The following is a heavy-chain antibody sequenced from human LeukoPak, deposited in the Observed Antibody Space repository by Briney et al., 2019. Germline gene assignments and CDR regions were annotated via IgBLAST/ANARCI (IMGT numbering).Heavy chain of an antibody. CDR2: MTVTGSGGAT. J-gene: IGHJ3*02. V-gene: IGHV3-23*01. D-gene: IGHD1-26*01. CDR3: AREVPGAIDPHDGFDI. Sequence: GGSLRLSCEASGFTFSTYAMMWVRQAPGKGLEWVSAMTVTGSGGATQYADSVKGRFTISRDDSKNTLYLQMNSLRAEDTAVYYCAREVPGAIDPHDGFDIWGQGTMVTVSS. CDR1: GFTFSTYA.